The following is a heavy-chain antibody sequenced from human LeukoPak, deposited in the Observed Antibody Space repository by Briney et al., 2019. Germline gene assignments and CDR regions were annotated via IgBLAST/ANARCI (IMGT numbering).Heavy chain of an antibody. CDR3: ARGGDSAMVITGGISYN. Sequence: PGGSLRLSCAASGFTFSNYWMHWARQAPGKGLVWVSRIYSDGSSTSYADSVKGRFTISRDNAKNTLYLQMDTLRPEDTAVYYCARGGDSAMVITGGISYNWGQGTLVTVSS. V-gene: IGHV3-74*01. J-gene: IGHJ4*02. D-gene: IGHD5-18*01. CDR2: IYSDGSST. CDR1: GFTFSNYW.